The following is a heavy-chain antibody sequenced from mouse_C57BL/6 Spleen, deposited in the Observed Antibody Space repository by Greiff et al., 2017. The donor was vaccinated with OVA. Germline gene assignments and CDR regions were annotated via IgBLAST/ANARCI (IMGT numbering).Heavy chain of an antibody. D-gene: IGHD1-1*01. CDR3: ARGYYGSSYWYFDV. V-gene: IGHV5-16*01. CDR1: GFTFSDYY. CDR2: INYDGSST. Sequence: EVMLVESEGGLVQPGSSMKLSCTASGFTFSDYYMAWVRQVPEKGLEWVANINYDGSSTYYLHSLKSRFIISRDNAKNILDLQMSSLKSEDTATYYCARGYYGSSYWYFDVWGTGTTVTVSS. J-gene: IGHJ1*03.